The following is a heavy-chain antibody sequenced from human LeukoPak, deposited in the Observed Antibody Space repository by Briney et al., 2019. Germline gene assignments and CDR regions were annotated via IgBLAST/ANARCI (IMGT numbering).Heavy chain of an antibody. CDR3: ARSGVSGSGSYYNFDY. Sequence: PGASVKVSCKASGYTFTSYYMHWVRQAPGQGLEWMGIINPSGGSTSYAQKFQGRVTMTRDTSTSTVHMELSSLRSEDTAVYYCARSGVSGSGSYYNFDYWGQGTLVTVSS. D-gene: IGHD3-10*01. J-gene: IGHJ4*02. V-gene: IGHV1-46*01. CDR1: GYTFTSYY. CDR2: INPSGGST.